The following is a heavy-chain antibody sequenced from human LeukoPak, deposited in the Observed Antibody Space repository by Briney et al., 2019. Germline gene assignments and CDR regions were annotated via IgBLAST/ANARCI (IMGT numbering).Heavy chain of an antibody. V-gene: IGHV3-23*01. D-gene: IGHD6-13*01. CDR2: ISKSGDST. CDR3: ALTPSIAAGN. J-gene: IGHJ4*02. Sequence: EWVSAISKSGDSTFYADSVKGRFTISRDNSRNTLYVQMNSLRAEDTAVYYCALTPSIAAGNWGQGTLVTVSS.